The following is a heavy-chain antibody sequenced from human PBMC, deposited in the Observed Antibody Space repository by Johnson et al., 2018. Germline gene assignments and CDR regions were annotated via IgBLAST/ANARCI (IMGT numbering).Heavy chain of an antibody. CDR1: GFTFSSYA. J-gene: IGHJ3*02. CDR3: ARGRITMVRGVNDAFDI. CDR2: ISYDGSNK. V-gene: IGHV3-30-3*01. Sequence: QVQLVESGGGVVQPGRSLRLSCAASGFTFSSYAMYWVRQAPGKGLEWVAVISYDGSNKYYADSVKGRFSISRDNSKNTLYLQMNSLRAEDTAVYYCARGRITMVRGVNDAFDILGQGTMVTVSS. D-gene: IGHD3-10*01.